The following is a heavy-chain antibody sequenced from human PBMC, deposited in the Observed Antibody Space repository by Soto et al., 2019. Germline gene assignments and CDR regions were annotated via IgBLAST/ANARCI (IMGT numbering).Heavy chain of an antibody. Sequence: LRLSCAASGFTFSSYGMHWVRQAPGKGLEWVAVISYDGSNKYYADSVKGRFTISRDNSKNTLYLQMNSLRAEDTAVYYCAKDRDYDFWSGRASYYYYGMDVWRQGTTVTVSS. V-gene: IGHV3-30*18. CDR1: GFTFSSYG. D-gene: IGHD3-3*01. CDR3: AKDRDYDFWSGRASYYYYGMDV. J-gene: IGHJ6*02. CDR2: ISYDGSNK.